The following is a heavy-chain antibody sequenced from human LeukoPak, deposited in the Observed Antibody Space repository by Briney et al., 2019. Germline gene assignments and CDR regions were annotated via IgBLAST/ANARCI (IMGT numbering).Heavy chain of an antibody. D-gene: IGHD3-9*01. Sequence: SETLSLTCAVYGGSFSGYYWSWIRQPPGKGLEWIGEINHSGSTNYNPSLKSRVTISVDTSKNQFSLKLSSVTAADTAVYYCATTYYDILTGYSSLDAFDIWGQGTMVTVSS. CDR1: GGSFSGYY. CDR3: ATTYYDILTGYSSLDAFDI. V-gene: IGHV4-34*01. J-gene: IGHJ3*02. CDR2: INHSGST.